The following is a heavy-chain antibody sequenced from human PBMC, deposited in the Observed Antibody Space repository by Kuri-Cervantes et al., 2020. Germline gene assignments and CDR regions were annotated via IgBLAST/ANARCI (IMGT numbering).Heavy chain of an antibody. CDR3: AKAVGCSGGSCYSFGFDY. Sequence: GGSLRLSCAASGFTFSSYSMNWVRQAPGKGLEWVSYISSSSSTIYYADSVKGRFTISRDNAKNSLYLQMNSLRAEDTAVYYCAKAVGCSGGSCYSFGFDYWGQGTLVTVSS. CDR2: ISSSSSTI. CDR1: GFTFSSYS. J-gene: IGHJ4*02. V-gene: IGHV3-48*01. D-gene: IGHD2-15*01.